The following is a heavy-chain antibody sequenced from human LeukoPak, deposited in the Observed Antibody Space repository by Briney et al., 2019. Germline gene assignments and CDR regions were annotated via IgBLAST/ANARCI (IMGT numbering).Heavy chain of an antibody. CDR1: GGTFSSYA. J-gene: IGHJ4*02. CDR2: IIPIFGTA. CDR3: ARERTYDSSGYYLFDY. V-gene: IGHV1-69*13. D-gene: IGHD3-22*01. Sequence: VASVKVSCKASGGTFSSYAISWVRQAPGQGLEWMGGIIPIFGTANYAQKFQGRVTNTADESTSTAYMELSGLRSEDTAVYYCARERTYDSSGYYLFDYWGQGTLVTVSS.